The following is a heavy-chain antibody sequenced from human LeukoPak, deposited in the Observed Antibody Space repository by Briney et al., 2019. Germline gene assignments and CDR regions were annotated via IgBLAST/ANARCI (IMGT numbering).Heavy chain of an antibody. V-gene: IGHV3-7*04. D-gene: IGHD5-18*01. Sequence: GRSLRLSCAASGFTFSSHWMSWVRQAPGKGLEWVANIKEDGSEKYYVDSVKGRFSISRDNAKNSLDLQMNSLRVEDTAVYYCARDGYRYAYWGQGTLVTVSS. CDR1: GFTFSSHW. J-gene: IGHJ4*02. CDR3: ARDGYRYAY. CDR2: IKEDGSEK.